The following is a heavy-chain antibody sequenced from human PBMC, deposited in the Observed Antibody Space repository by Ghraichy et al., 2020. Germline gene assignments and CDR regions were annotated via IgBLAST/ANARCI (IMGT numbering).Heavy chain of an antibody. Sequence: SETLSLTCTVSGGSISSGGYYWSWIRQHPGKGLEWIGYIYYSGSTYYNPSLKSRVTISVDTSKNQFSLKLSSVTAADTAVYYCARKIGLEELPGAWFDPWGQGTLVTVSS. CDR2: IYYSGST. J-gene: IGHJ5*02. CDR1: GGSISSGGYY. CDR3: ARKIGLEELPGAWFDP. D-gene: IGHD1-26*01. V-gene: IGHV4-31*03.